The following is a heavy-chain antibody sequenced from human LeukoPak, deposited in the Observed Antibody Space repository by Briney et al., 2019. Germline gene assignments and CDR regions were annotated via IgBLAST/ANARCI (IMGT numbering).Heavy chain of an antibody. CDR1: GGSISSYY. D-gene: IGHD1-26*01. CDR2: IYYSGST. CDR3: ARLKPIKWELTNDAFDI. Sequence: SETLSLTCTVSGGSISSYYWSWIRQPPGKGLEWIGYIYYSGSTNYNPSLKSRVTISVDTSKNQFSLKLSSVTAADTAVYYCARLKPIKWELTNDAFDIWGQGTMVTVSS. J-gene: IGHJ3*02. V-gene: IGHV4-59*01.